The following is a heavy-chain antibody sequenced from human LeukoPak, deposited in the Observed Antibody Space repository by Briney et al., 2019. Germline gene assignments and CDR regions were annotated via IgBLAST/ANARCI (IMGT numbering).Heavy chain of an antibody. D-gene: IGHD4-11*01. CDR1: GGSISSYY. J-gene: IGHJ5*02. CDR2: IYYSGST. Sequence: PSETLSLTCTVSGGSISSYYWSWIRQPPGEGLEWIGYIYYSGSTNYNPSLKSRVTISVDTSKNQFSLKLSSVTAADTAVYYCARHLPGGFTVTTRIDWFDPWGQGTLVTVSS. V-gene: IGHV4-59*08. CDR3: ARHLPGGFTVTTRIDWFDP.